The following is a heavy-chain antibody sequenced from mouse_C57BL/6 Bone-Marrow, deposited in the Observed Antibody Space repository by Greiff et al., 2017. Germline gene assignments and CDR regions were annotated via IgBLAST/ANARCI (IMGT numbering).Heavy chain of an antibody. J-gene: IGHJ2*01. V-gene: IGHV1-72*01. Sequence: QVLLQQPGAELVKPGASVKLSCKASGYTFTTYWMHWVKPRPGRGLAWIGRIDPNSGGTKYNEKFKSKATLTVDKSSNTAYRQLSSLTSEDSAVYYCARNNGSRYYFDYWGQGTTLTVSS. CDR2: IDPNSGGT. CDR1: GYTFTTYW. D-gene: IGHD1-1*01. CDR3: ARNNGSRYYFDY.